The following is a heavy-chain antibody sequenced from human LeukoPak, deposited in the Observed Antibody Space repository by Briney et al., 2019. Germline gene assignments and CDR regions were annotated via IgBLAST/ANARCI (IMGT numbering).Heavy chain of an antibody. J-gene: IGHJ4*02. CDR2: MNPKSGYT. Sequence: ASVKVSCKASGYTFTNYDINWVRQATGQGLEWMGWMNPKSGYTGNAQKFQGRVTMTRNTAISTAYMELSSLRSEDTAVYYCARTDGDLDHWGQGTLVTVSS. CDR1: GYTFTNYD. V-gene: IGHV1-8*01. D-gene: IGHD4-17*01. CDR3: ARTDGDLDH.